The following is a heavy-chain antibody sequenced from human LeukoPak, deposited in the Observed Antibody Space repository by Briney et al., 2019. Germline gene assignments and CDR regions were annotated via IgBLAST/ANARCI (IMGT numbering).Heavy chain of an antibody. D-gene: IGHD5-18*01. Sequence: ASVKVSCKASGYTFTSYDINWVRQATGQGLEWMGWMNPNSGNTGYAQKFQGRVTMTRDTSISTAYTELSRLRSDDTAVYYCARDHSNRGYSYGQNWFDPWGQGTLVTVSS. CDR2: MNPNSGNT. CDR1: GYTFTSYD. V-gene: IGHV1-8*01. J-gene: IGHJ5*02. CDR3: ARDHSNRGYSYGQNWFDP.